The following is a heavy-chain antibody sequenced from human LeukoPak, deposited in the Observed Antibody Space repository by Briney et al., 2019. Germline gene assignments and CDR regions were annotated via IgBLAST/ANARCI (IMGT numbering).Heavy chain of an antibody. CDR1: GFTFSSYW. Sequence: PGGSLRLSCAGSGFTFSSYWMHWLRQAPGKGLVWVSRINGDGSSTAYADSVKGRFTISRDNATNTLYLQMNSLRAEDMAVYYCARGHCSTTSCSYHWGQGTLVTVSS. CDR3: ARGHCSTTSCSYH. J-gene: IGHJ5*02. D-gene: IGHD2-2*01. V-gene: IGHV3-74*01. CDR2: INGDGSST.